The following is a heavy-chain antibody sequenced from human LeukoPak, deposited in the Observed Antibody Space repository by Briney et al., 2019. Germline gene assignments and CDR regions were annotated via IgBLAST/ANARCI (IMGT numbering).Heavy chain of an antibody. CDR1: GFTFNSYA. Sequence: HSGGSLRLSCAASGFTFNSYAMSWVRQAPGKGLEWVSAIRGSGGGTYYADSVKGRFTISRDNAKNSLYLQMNSLRDEDTAVYYCARALLWFGELSPFDYWGQGTLVTVSS. D-gene: IGHD3-10*01. CDR3: ARALLWFGELSPFDY. CDR2: IRGSGGGT. V-gene: IGHV3-23*01. J-gene: IGHJ4*02.